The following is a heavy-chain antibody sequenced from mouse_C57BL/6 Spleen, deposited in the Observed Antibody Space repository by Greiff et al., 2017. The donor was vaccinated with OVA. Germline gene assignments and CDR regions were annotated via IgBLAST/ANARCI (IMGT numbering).Heavy chain of an antibody. CDR1: GYTFTSYW. J-gene: IGHJ3*01. V-gene: IGHV1-55*01. CDR2: IYPGSGST. Sequence: VQLQQSGAELVKPGASVKMSCKASGYTFTSYWITWVKQRPGQGLEWIGDIYPGSGSTNYNEKFKSKATLTVDTSSSTAYMQLSSLTSEDSAVYYCARGTYYYGSREFAYWGQGTLVTVSA. D-gene: IGHD1-1*01. CDR3: ARGTYYYGSREFAY.